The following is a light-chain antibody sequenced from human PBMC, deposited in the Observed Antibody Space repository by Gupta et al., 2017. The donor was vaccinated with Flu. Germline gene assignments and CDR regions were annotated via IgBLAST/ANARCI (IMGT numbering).Light chain of an antibody. CDR2: LVS. Sequence: VTCRQSACVSCRSGQRVVYSYGSTYLHWFQQKPGKAPRRLIYLVSSRQSGVPEKFSGSGSGTDFTLTISSLQAEDVGAYFCKQDASYPIAFGQGTQVEIK. CDR1: QRVVYSYGSTY. J-gene: IGKJ5*01. CDR3: KQDASYPIA. V-gene: IGKV2-30*01.